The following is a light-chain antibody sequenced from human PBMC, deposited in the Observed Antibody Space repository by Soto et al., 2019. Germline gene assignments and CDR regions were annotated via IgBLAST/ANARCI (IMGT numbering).Light chain of an antibody. V-gene: IGLV2-18*02. Sequence: QSALTQPPSASGSLGQSVTISCTGTRSDIGGYNFVSWYRQSPGKAPKVVIDEVSKRPSGVPDRFSGSKSGNTASLTISGLQAEDEADYHCSSYTSSSTYVFGTGTKVTVL. CDR1: RSDIGGYNF. J-gene: IGLJ1*01. CDR3: SSYTSSSTYV. CDR2: EVS.